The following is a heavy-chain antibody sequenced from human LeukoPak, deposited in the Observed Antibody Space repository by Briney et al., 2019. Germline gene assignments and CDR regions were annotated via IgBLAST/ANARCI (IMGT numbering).Heavy chain of an antibody. CDR2: IYTSGST. Sequence: SETLSLTCTVSGGSISSGSYYWSWIRQPAGKGLEWIGRIYTSGSTNYNPSLKSRVTISVDTSKNQFSLKLSSVTAADTAVYYCARHVGYSRGAFDIWGQGTMVTVSS. J-gene: IGHJ3*02. V-gene: IGHV4-61*02. CDR3: ARHVGYSRGAFDI. D-gene: IGHD6-13*01. CDR1: GGSISSGSYY.